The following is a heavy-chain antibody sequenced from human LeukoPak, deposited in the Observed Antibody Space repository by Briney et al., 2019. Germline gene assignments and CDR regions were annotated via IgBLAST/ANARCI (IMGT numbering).Heavy chain of an antibody. CDR1: GFTFSNFA. Sequence: GGSLRLSCAASGFTFSNFAMTWVRQAPGKGLEWVSAISGSGGSTYYADSVKGRFTISRDNSKNTLYLQMNSLRAEDTAVYYCAKESAYYYDSSGYNDYWGQGTLVTVSS. CDR3: AKESAYYYDSSGYNDY. CDR2: ISGSGGST. J-gene: IGHJ4*02. D-gene: IGHD3-22*01. V-gene: IGHV3-23*01.